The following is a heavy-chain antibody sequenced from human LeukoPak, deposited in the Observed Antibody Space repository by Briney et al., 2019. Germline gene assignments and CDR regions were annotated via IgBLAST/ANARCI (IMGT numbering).Heavy chain of an antibody. Sequence: GGSLRLSCAASGFTFSSYSMNWVRQAPGKGLEWVSYISSSSSTIYYADSVKGRFTISRDNAKNSLYLQMNSLRAEDTAVYYCARGVSHYYDSSGYFNGVFDYWGQGTLVTVSS. CDR1: GFTFSSYS. CDR3: ARGVSHYYDSSGYFNGVFDY. V-gene: IGHV3-48*01. CDR2: ISSSSSTI. D-gene: IGHD3-22*01. J-gene: IGHJ4*02.